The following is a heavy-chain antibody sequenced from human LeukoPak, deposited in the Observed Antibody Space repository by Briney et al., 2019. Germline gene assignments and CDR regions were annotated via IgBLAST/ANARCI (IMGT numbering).Heavy chain of an antibody. CDR1: GFTFSSYA. Sequence: GGSLRLSCTACGFTFSSYAMSWVRQAPGKGLVWVSRINSDGSSTTYADSVKGRFTISRDNAKNTLYLQMNSLRAEDTAVYYCARDKAHGMDVWGQGTTVTVSS. CDR3: ARDKAHGMDV. CDR2: INSDGSST. J-gene: IGHJ6*02. V-gene: IGHV3-74*03.